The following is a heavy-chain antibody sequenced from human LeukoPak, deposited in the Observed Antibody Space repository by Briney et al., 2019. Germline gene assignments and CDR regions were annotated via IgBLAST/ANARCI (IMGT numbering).Heavy chain of an antibody. CDR1: GGTFSSSV. CDR3: ARWYYYDSSGYLDY. V-gene: IGHV1-69*01. D-gene: IGHD3-22*01. J-gene: IGHJ4*02. Sequence: PVKVSCKPSGGTFSSSVISWVRRAAGQGLECLGGISPSFSIANYAQKFQGRVTITADESTSTAYIELSSLRSEDTAVYYCARWYYYDSSGYLDYWGQGALVSVSS. CDR2: ISPSFSIA.